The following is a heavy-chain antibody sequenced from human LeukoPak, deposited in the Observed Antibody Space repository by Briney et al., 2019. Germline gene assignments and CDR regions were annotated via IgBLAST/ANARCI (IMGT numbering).Heavy chain of an antibody. CDR3: ARDPYLVTTRGNWFDP. Sequence: GGSLRLSCAASGFTFSSYSMNWVRQAPGKGLEWVSSISSSSSYIYYADSVKGRFTISRDNAKNSLYLQMNSLRAEDTAVYYCARDPYLVTTRGNWFDPWGQGTLVTVSS. V-gene: IGHV3-21*01. D-gene: IGHD4-17*01. J-gene: IGHJ5*02. CDR1: GFTFSSYS. CDR2: ISSSSSYI.